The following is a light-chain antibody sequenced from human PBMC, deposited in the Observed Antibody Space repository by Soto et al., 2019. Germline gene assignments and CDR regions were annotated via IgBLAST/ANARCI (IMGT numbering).Light chain of an antibody. CDR2: DVS. CDR3: CSYAGSYYV. CDR1: SSDVGGYNY. Sequence: QSVLRQPLSVSWSPGHSVTISCTGTSSDVGGYNYVSWYQQHPGKAPKLMIYDVSKRPSGVPDRFSGSKSGNTASLTISGLQAEHEADYYCCSYAGSYYVFGTGTKVTVL. J-gene: IGLJ1*01. V-gene: IGLV2-11*01.